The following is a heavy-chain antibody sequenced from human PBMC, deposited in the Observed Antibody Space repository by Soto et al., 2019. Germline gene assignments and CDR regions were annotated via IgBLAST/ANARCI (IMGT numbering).Heavy chain of an antibody. V-gene: IGHV3-66*01. CDR2: IYSGGST. D-gene: IGHD6-19*01. J-gene: IGHJ2*01. Sequence: EVQLVESGGGLVQPGGSLRLSCAASGFTVSSNYMSWVRQAPGKGLEWVSVIYSGGSTYYADSVKGRFTISRDNSKNTLYLQMNSLRAEDTAVYYCARDLGSSSGWDWYFDLWGRGTLVTVSS. CDR1: GFTVSSNY. CDR3: ARDLGSSSGWDWYFDL.